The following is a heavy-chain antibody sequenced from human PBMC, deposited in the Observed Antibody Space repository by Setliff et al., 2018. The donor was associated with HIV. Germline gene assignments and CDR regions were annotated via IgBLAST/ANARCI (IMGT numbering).Heavy chain of an antibody. CDR3: SNWNTTIDEDA. V-gene: IGHV4-34*01. J-gene: IGHJ5*02. Sequence: PSETLSLTCAVYGWSVSGHYWGWFRQPPGKGLEWIGEITPSGATNYLPSLKSRVTMSLDTSKNQFSLKMTSVTAADTALYYCSNWNTTIDEDAWGQGTLVTVSS. D-gene: IGHD5-18*01. CDR2: ITPSGAT. CDR1: GWSVSGHY.